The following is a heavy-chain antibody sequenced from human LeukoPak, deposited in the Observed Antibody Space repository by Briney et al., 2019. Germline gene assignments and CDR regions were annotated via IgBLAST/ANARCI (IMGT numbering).Heavy chain of an antibody. CDR1: VCTFRSYA. V-gene: IGHV1-69*05. J-gene: IGHJ3*02. D-gene: IGHD3-22*01. CDR2: VIPIFGTA. Sequence: SSVKVSCKASVCTFRSYAIRWVRQAPGQGLEWMGGVIPIFGTASYAQKFQSRVTITTDESTSTAYMELSSLRCEGRAVYYCASETKYDSSGSLDAFDIWGEGTMITVSS. CDR3: ASETKYDSSGSLDAFDI.